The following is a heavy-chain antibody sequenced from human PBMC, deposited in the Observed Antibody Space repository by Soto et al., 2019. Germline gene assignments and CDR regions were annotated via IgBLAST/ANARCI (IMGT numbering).Heavy chain of an antibody. D-gene: IGHD3-22*01. CDR1: GYSFTSYW. Sequence: PGESLKISCNGSGYSFTSYWIGWVCQMPGKGLEWMGIIYPGDSDTRYSPSFQGQVTISADKSISTAYLQWSSLKASDTAMYYCARQGYDSSGYHDAFDIWGQGTMVTVS. CDR2: IYPGDSDT. CDR3: ARQGYDSSGYHDAFDI. V-gene: IGHV5-51*01. J-gene: IGHJ3*02.